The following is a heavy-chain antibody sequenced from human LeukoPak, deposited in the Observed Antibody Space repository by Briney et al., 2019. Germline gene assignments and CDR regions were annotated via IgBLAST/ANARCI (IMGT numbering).Heavy chain of an antibody. J-gene: IGHJ4*02. D-gene: IGHD6-19*01. Sequence: GGSLRLSCAASGFTFSGYSMNWVRQAPGKGLEWVSSINSSSSYIYYADSVKGRFTISRDNAKNSLYLQMNSLRAEDTAVYYCARDAGIAVAGMLWGQGTLVTVSS. V-gene: IGHV3-21*01. CDR1: GFTFSGYS. CDR2: INSSSSYI. CDR3: ARDAGIAVAGML.